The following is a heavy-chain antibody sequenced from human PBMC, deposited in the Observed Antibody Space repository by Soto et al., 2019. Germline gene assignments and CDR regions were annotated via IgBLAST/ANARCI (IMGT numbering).Heavy chain of an antibody. CDR3: ARRYCSSTSCLLDY. CDR1: GFTFSSYE. CDR2: ISSSASTT. D-gene: IGHD2-2*01. Sequence: EVQLVESGGGLVRPGGSLRLSCAASGFTFSSYEMNWVRQAPGKGLEWVSYISSSASTTYYADSVKGRFTISRDNAKNSLYLQMNSLRAEDTAIYYCARRYCSSTSCLLDYWGQGTLVTVSS. V-gene: IGHV3-48*03. J-gene: IGHJ4*02.